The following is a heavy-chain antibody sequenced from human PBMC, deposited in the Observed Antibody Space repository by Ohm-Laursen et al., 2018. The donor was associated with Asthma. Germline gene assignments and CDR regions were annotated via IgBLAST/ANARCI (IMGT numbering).Heavy chain of an antibody. Sequence: PTQTLTLTCSLSGFSLSTSGMRVTWIRQPPGKALEWLARIDWDDDKFYSTSLKTRLSISKDTSKNQVVLTMTNMDPVDTATYYCARYSSSSGIDYWGQGILVTVSS. CDR3: ARYSSSSGIDY. CDR1: GFSLSTSGMR. D-gene: IGHD6-6*01. J-gene: IGHJ4*02. V-gene: IGHV2-70*04. CDR2: IDWDDDK.